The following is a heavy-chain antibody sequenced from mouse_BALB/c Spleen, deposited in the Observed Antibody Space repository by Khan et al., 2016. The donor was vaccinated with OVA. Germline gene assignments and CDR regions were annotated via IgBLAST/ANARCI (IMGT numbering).Heavy chain of an antibody. D-gene: IGHD2-14*01. CDR1: GYTFTTYT. CDR3: EREGAYYRSDGWFAY. V-gene: IGHV1-4*01. CDR2: IIPSNDYT. Sequence: QVQLQQSGAELARPGASVKMSCKASGYTFTTYTIHWVKQRPGQGLEWIGYIIPSNDYTNYNQKFKDRATLTADKSSSTAYMQLSSLTSEDSAVYYCEREGAYYRSDGWFAYWGQGTLVTVA. J-gene: IGHJ3*01.